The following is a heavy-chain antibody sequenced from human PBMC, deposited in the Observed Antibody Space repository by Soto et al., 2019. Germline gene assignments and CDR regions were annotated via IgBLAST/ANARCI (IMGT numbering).Heavy chain of an antibody. CDR1: GFIFTNYA. D-gene: IGHD3-22*01. V-gene: IGHV3-30-3*01. J-gene: IGHJ5*02. Sequence: QVQLVESGGGVAHPGKSLRLSCAASGFIFTNYAMHWVRQAPGRGLEWVAVISSNGGNADSADSVKGRFTISKDNSENTVFLRMDSLRPEDSAIYYCARDRSFGTSGYYSWDLWGQGTLVTVSS. CDR3: ARDRSFGTSGYYSWDL. CDR2: ISSNGGNA.